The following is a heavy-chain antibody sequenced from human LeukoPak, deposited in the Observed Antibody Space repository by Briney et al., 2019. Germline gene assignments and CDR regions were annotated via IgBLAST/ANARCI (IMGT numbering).Heavy chain of an antibody. CDR1: GGSFSGYY. Sequence: PSETLSLTCAVYGGSFSGYYWSWIRQPPGKGLEWIGEINHSGSTNYNPSLKSRVTISVDTSKNQFSLKLSSVTAADTAVYYCARRTIGREGVLRYFDWLYFYAFDIWGQGTMVTVSS. CDR2: INHSGST. D-gene: IGHD3-9*01. J-gene: IGHJ3*02. CDR3: ARRTIGREGVLRYFDWLYFYAFDI. V-gene: IGHV4-34*01.